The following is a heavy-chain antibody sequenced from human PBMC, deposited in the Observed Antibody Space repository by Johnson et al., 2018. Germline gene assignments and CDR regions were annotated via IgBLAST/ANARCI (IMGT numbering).Heavy chain of an antibody. V-gene: IGHV1-3*01. CDR3: ARDSAVSAPNYYHYMDV. Sequence: QVQLVQSGAEVKKPGASVKVSCKTSGYTFGTYAIHWVRQAPGQRLEWMGWINVDNGNTKYSQKFQGRITITRDTSASTAYMGLSSLRSEDTDVYYWARDSAVSAPNYYHYMDVWGKGTTVTVSS. CDR1: GYTFGTYA. J-gene: IGHJ6*03. CDR2: INVDNGNT. D-gene: IGHD6-19*01.